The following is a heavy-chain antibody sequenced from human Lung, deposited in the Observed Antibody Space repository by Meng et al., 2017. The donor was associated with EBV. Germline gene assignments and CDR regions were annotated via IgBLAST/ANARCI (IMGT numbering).Heavy chain of an antibody. CDR3: ASSHSGKVGASRLDY. CDR1: GGSFSGYY. J-gene: IGHJ4*02. D-gene: IGHD1-26*01. V-gene: IGHV4-34*01. Sequence: QVQLQQWGAGLFKPSETLSLPCAVYGGSFSGYYWSWIRQPPGKGLEWIGEINHSGSTNYNPSLKSRVTISVDTSKKQFSLTVTSVTAADTAMYYCASSHSGKVGASRLDYWGQGALVTVSS. CDR2: INHSGST.